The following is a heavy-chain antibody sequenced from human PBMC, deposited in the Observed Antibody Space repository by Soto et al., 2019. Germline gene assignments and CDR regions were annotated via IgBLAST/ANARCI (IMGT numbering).Heavy chain of an antibody. J-gene: IGHJ4*02. CDR1: GGSISSSSYY. CDR2: IYYSGST. CDR3: ARRTVNIRTFYSGLKTHCFDY. Sequence: QLQLQESGPGLVKPSETLSLTCAVSGGSISSSSYYWGWIRQPPGKGLEWIGSIYYSGSTYYTPSLKSLVAISVDTSKNQFSLKLNSVTAADTAVYYCARRTVNIRTFYSGLKTHCFDYWGQGTLVTVSS. D-gene: IGHD6-19*01. V-gene: IGHV4-39*01.